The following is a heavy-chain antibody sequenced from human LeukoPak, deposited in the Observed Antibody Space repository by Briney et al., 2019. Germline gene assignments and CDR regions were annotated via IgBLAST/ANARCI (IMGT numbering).Heavy chain of an antibody. CDR1: GFSFSSYW. D-gene: IGHD6-13*01. V-gene: IGHV3-74*01. J-gene: IGHJ4*02. CDR2: IKSDGSST. CDR3: ARDGRIAAPGTDLDY. Sequence: GSLRLSCAASGFSFSSYWMHWVRQAPGKGLVWVSRIKSDGSSTNYADSVKGRFTISRDNAKNTLYLQMNSLRAEDTAVYYCARDGRIAAPGTDLDYWGQGTLVTVSS.